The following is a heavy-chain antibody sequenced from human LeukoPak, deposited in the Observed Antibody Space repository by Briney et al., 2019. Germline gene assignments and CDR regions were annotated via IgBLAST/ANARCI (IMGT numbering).Heavy chain of an antibody. CDR1: GGSFSGYY. D-gene: IGHD3-10*01. V-gene: IGHV4-34*01. CDR3: ARNGVRGVKKPYYFDY. Sequence: SETLSLICAVYGGSFSGYYWTWIRQPPGKGLEWIGEINHSGSTNYNPSLKSRVTISVDTSKNQFSLKLSSVTAADTAVYYCARNGVRGVKKPYYFDYWGQGTLDTVSS. J-gene: IGHJ4*02. CDR2: INHSGST.